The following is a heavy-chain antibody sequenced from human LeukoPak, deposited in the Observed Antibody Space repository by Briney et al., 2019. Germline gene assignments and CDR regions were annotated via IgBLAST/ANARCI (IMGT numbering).Heavy chain of an antibody. Sequence: GASVKVSCKPSGSTFTDHYLHWVRQAPGQGLEWMGRINPNSGVTNYAQKFQGRVTMTTDTSITTIYMELSRLRSDETAVHYCTRGENAFDVWGQGTMVTVSS. CDR3: TRGENAFDV. J-gene: IGHJ3*01. CDR2: INPNSGVT. CDR1: GSTFTDHY. V-gene: IGHV1-2*06.